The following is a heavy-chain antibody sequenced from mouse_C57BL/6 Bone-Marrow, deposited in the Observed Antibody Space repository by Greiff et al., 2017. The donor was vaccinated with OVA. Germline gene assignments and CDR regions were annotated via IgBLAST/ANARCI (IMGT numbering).Heavy chain of an antibody. Sequence: EVQLKESVAELVRPGASVKLSCTASGFNIKNTYMHWVKQRPEQGLEWIGRIDPANGNTKYAPKFQGKATITADTSSNTAYLQLSSLTSEDTAIYYCALNFPYYYGSSPYYFDYWGQGTTLTVSS. CDR2: IDPANGNT. CDR1: GFNIKNTY. D-gene: IGHD1-1*01. V-gene: IGHV14-3*01. J-gene: IGHJ2*01. CDR3: ALNFPYYYGSSPYYFDY.